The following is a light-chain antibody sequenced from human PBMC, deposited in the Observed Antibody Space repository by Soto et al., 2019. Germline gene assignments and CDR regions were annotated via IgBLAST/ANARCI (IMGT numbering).Light chain of an antibody. CDR1: QSISSW. CDR3: QQYNSYWT. CDR2: KAS. V-gene: IGKV1-5*03. Sequence: DIQMTQSPSTLSASVGDRVTITCRASQSISSWLAWYQQKPGKAPTLLIYKASSLESGVPSRFSVSGSGTEFTLTISRLQPDDFATYYCQQYNSYWTFGQGTNVEIK. J-gene: IGKJ1*01.